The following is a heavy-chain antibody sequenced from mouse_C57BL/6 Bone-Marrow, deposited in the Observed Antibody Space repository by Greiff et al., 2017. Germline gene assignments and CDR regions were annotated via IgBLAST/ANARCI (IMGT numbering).Heavy chain of an antibody. CDR1: GYTFTDYY. J-gene: IGHJ1*03. V-gene: IGHV1-76*01. CDR2: IYPGSGNT. CDR3: ARWYFDV. Sequence: LQESGAELVRPGASVKLSCKASGYTFTDYYINWVKQRPGQGLEWIARIYPGSGNTYYNEKFKGKATLTAEKSSSTAYMQLSSLTSEDSAVYFCARWYFDVWGTGTTVTVSS.